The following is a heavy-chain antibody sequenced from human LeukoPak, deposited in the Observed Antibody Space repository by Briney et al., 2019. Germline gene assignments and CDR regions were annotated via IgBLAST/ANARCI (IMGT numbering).Heavy chain of an antibody. CDR1: DYSITTAYY. J-gene: IGHJ6*03. CDR2: IYHSGNT. CDR3: ARRKYYYYMDV. Sequence: SETLSLTCTVSDYSITTAYYWGWIRQPPGKGLEWIGSIYHSGNTYHNPSLKSRVTISVDTSKNQFSLKLSSVTAADTAVYYCARRKYYYYMDVWGKGTTVTISS. V-gene: IGHV4-38-2*02.